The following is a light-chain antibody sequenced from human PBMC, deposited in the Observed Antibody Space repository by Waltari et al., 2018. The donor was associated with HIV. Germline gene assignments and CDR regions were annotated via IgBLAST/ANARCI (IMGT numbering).Light chain of an antibody. CDR2: EVS. J-gene: IGLJ2*01. V-gene: IGLV2-14*01. CDR3: SSYTSGATLVV. Sequence: ITISCTGTSSDVGGYNYVSWYQQYPGKVPRLLIFEVSKRPSGVSNRFSGSKSGNTASLTISGLQGEDEADYYCSSYTSGATLVVFGGGTKLTVL. CDR1: SSDVGGYNY.